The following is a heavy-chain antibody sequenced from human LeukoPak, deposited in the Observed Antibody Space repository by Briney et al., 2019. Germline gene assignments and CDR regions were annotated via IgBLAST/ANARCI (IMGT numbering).Heavy chain of an antibody. J-gene: IGHJ5*02. V-gene: IGHV1-2*02. D-gene: IGHD2-2*01. Sequence: WASVKVSCKASGYTFTGYYMHWVRQAPGQGLEWMGWINPNSGGTNYAQKFQGRVTMTRDTSISTAYMELSRLRSDDTAVYYCAREENPGYCSSTSCYQSWFDPWGQGTLVAVSS. CDR2: INPNSGGT. CDR1: GYTFTGYY. CDR3: AREENPGYCSSTSCYQSWFDP.